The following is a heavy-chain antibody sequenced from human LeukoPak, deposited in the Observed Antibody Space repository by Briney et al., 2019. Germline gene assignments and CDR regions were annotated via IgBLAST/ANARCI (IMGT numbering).Heavy chain of an antibody. J-gene: IGHJ5*02. CDR2: INPNSGGT. CDR3: VREENWFDP. V-gene: IGHV1-2*02. Sequence: GASLKVSCKASGYTFTGYYMHWVRQAPGQGLELMGWINPNSGGTNYAQKFQGRVTMTRDTSISTAYMELRSLRSDDTAVYYCVREENWFDPWGQGTLVTVSS. CDR1: GYTFTGYY.